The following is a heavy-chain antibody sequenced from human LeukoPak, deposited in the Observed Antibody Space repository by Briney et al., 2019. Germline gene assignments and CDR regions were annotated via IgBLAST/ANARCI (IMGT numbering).Heavy chain of an antibody. J-gene: IGHJ4*02. CDR2: IYHSGST. CDR1: GYSISSGYY. Sequence: SETLSLTCTVSGYSISSGYYWGWIRQPPGKGLEWIGSIYHSGSTYYNPSLKSRVTISVDTSKNQFSLKLSSVTAADTAVYYCARQSFLMPYCGGDCLDYWGQGTLVTVSS. D-gene: IGHD2-21*01. V-gene: IGHV4-38-2*02. CDR3: ARQSFLMPYCGGDCLDY.